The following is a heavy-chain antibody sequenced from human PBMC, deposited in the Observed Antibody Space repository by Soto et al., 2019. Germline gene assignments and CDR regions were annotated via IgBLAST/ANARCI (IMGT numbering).Heavy chain of an antibody. CDR3: ARTVPAAPPWYYYYMDV. J-gene: IGHJ6*03. V-gene: IGHV3-66*01. Sequence: GGSLRLSCAASGFTVSSNYMSWVRQAPGKGLEWVSVIYSGGSTYYADSVKGRFTISRDNSKNTLYLQMNSLRAEDTAVYYCARTVPAAPPWYYYYMDVWGKGTTVTVSS. D-gene: IGHD2-2*01. CDR1: GFTVSSNY. CDR2: IYSGGST.